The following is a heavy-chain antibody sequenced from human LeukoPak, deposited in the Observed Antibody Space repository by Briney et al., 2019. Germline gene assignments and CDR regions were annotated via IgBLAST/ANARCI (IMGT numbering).Heavy chain of an antibody. J-gene: IGHJ4*02. CDR1: GGSISSSSYY. CDR3: ARDIRYCRGGSCYSSDLDY. Sequence: PSETLSLTCTVSGGSISSSSYYWGWIRQPPGTGLEWVGSIYYSGSTYYNPSLKSRVTISVDKSKNQFSLRLSSVTAADTAVYYCARDIRYCRGGSCYSSDLDYWGQGTLVTVSS. CDR2: IYYSGST. D-gene: IGHD2-15*01. V-gene: IGHV4-39*07.